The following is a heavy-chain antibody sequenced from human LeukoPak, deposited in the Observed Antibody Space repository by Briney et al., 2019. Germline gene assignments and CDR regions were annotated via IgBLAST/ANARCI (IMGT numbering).Heavy chain of an antibody. Sequence: ASVTVSCTASGYTFTSYGISWVRQAPGQGLEWMGWISAYNGNTNYAQKLQGRVTMTTDTSTSTAYMELRSLRSDDTAVYYCARSGSYYLTHVYFDYWGQGTLVTVSS. V-gene: IGHV1-18*01. CDR2: ISAYNGNT. J-gene: IGHJ4*02. CDR1: GYTFTSYG. CDR3: ARSGSYYLTHVYFDY. D-gene: IGHD1-26*01.